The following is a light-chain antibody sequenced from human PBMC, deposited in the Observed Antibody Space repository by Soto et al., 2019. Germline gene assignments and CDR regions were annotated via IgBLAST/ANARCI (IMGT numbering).Light chain of an antibody. CDR2: GAS. CDR3: QQYGSSRT. V-gene: IGKV3-20*01. J-gene: IGKJ1*01. Sequence: EIVLTQSPGTLCSSPGERPTLSCRASQSVSSSYLAWYQQKPGQAPRLLIYGASSRATGIPDRFSGSGSGTDFTLTISRLEPEDFAVYYCQQYGSSRTFGQGTKVDIK. CDR1: QSVSSSY.